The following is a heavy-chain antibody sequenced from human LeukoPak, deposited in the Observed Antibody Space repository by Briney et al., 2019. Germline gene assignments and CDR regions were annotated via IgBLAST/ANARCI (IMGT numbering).Heavy chain of an antibody. J-gene: IGHJ4*02. CDR3: ARGRGDYYDSSGYHDF. CDR2: INPNSGGT. V-gene: IGHV1-2*06. D-gene: IGHD3-22*01. CDR1: GGTFSSYA. Sequence: ASVKVSCKASGGTFSSYAISWVRQAPGQGLEWMGRINPNSGGTNYAQKFQGRVTMTRDTSISTAYMELSRLRSDDTAVYYCARGRGDYYDSSGYHDFWGQGTLVTVSS.